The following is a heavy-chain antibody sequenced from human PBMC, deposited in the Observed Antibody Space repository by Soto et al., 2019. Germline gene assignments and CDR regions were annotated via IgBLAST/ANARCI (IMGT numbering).Heavy chain of an antibody. CDR2: IYYSGST. D-gene: IGHD4-17*01. J-gene: IGHJ4*02. Sequence: SETLSLTCTVSGGSISSYYWSWIRQPPGKGLEWIGYIYYSGSTNYNPSLKSRVTISVDTSKNQFSLKLSSVTAADTAVYYCARSLAETTVTTDYFDYWGQGTLVTVSS. CDR1: GGSISSYY. CDR3: ARSLAETTVTTDYFDY. V-gene: IGHV4-59*01.